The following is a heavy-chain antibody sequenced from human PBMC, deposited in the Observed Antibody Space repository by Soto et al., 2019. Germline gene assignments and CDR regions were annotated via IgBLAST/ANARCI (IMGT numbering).Heavy chain of an antibody. Sequence: QVQLVESGGGVVQPGRSLRLSCAASGFTFSNFGIQWVLQAPGKGQEWLAAISYDGSTEVYVDSVKGRFTISRDNPKNTLYLQMNSLRLEDTAVYYCAKGASQKFDFLLIDWGPGTLGTVSS. CDR3: AKGASQKFDFLLID. CDR1: GFTFSNFG. J-gene: IGHJ4*02. V-gene: IGHV3-30*18. D-gene: IGHD3-9*01. CDR2: ISYDGSTE.